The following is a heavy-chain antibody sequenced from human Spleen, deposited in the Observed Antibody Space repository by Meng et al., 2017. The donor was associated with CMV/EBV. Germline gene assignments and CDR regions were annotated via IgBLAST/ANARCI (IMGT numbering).Heavy chain of an antibody. J-gene: IGHJ4*02. D-gene: IGHD2-8*01. CDR1: GGSFSGYY. V-gene: IGHV4-34*01. Sequence: CGVGRLEPADTLPLPCAVYGGSFSGYYWSWIRQPPGKGLEWIGEINHSGSTNYNPSLKSRVTISVDTSKNQFSLKLSSVTAADTAVYYCARVRGDIVLMVYASHFDYWGQGTLVTVSS. CDR2: INHSGST. CDR3: ARVRGDIVLMVYASHFDY.